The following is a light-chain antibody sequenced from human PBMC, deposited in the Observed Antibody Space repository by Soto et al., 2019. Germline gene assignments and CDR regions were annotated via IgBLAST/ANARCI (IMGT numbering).Light chain of an antibody. CDR3: AAWDDSLNGPV. Sequence: QSVLTQPPSASGTPGQRVIISCSGSSSNLGSNSGNWYQQLPGTAPKLLIYKTYQRPLGVPDRFSGSKSGTSASLAISGLQSEDEGDYFCAAWDDSLNGPVFGGGTKVTVL. J-gene: IGLJ3*02. V-gene: IGLV1-44*01. CDR1: SSNLGSNS. CDR2: KTY.